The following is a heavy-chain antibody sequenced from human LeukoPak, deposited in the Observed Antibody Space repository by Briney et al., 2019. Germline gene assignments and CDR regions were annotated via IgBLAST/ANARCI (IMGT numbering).Heavy chain of an antibody. CDR3: ARWDIRGTAHQLDY. Sequence: PGGSLRLSCAASGFTFSSYAMSWVRQAPGKGLEWVSAISGSGGSTYYADSVKGRFTISRDNSKNTLYLQMNSLRAEDTAVYYCARWDIRGTAHQLDYWGQGTLVTVSS. J-gene: IGHJ4*02. D-gene: IGHD5-12*01. V-gene: IGHV3-23*01. CDR2: ISGSGGST. CDR1: GFTFSSYA.